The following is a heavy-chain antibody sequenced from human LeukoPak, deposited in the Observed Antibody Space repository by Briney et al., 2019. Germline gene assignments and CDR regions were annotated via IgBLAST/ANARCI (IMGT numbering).Heavy chain of an antibody. CDR1: GCTFTSYY. CDR2: INPSGGST. D-gene: IGHD2-21*01. Sequence: ASVKVSCKASGCTFTSYYIHWVRQAPGQGLEWMGIINPSGGSTSYAQKFQGRVTMTRDTSTSTVYMELSSLRSEDTAVYYCARFVPYGGYPDYWGQGTLVTVSS. J-gene: IGHJ4*02. V-gene: IGHV1-46*01. CDR3: ARFVPYGGYPDY.